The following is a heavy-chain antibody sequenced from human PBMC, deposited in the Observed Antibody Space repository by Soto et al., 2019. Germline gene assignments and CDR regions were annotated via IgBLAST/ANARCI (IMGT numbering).Heavy chain of an antibody. V-gene: IGHV4-4*07. Sequence: SETLSLTCTVSGGSISNYYWSWIRQPAGKGLEWIGRIYHSGSTNYNPSLKSRVTISVDTSKNQFSLKLCSVTAADTAVYYCATGYCTSGVCYTRTLSGMDVWGQGATVTVSS. CDR1: GGSISNYY. CDR2: IYHSGST. D-gene: IGHD2-8*01. CDR3: ATGYCTSGVCYTRTLSGMDV. J-gene: IGHJ6*02.